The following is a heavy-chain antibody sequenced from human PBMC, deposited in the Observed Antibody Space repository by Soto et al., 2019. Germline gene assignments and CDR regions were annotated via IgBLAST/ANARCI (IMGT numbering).Heavy chain of an antibody. J-gene: IGHJ4*02. D-gene: IGHD3-22*01. V-gene: IGHV1-46*02. CDR1: GYTFNSYY. CDR2: INPSGGST. Sequence: EASVKVSCKASGYTFNSYYMHWVRQAPGQGLEWMGLINPSGGSTSYAQKFQGRVTMTTDTSTSTVYMELSSLRSEDTAVYYCARPTSYYGTRAYYYAFDYWGQGTLVTVSS. CDR3: ARPTSYYGTRAYYYAFDY.